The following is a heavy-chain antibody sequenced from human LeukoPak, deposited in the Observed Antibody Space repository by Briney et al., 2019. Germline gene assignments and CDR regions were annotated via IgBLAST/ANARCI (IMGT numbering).Heavy chain of an antibody. Sequence: PSETLSLTCTVSGDSVSSGSYYWSWIRQPPGKGLEWIGHIYYSGSTNYNPSLKSRVTMSVGTSKNQFSLKLNSVTAADTAMYYCARRKSGRGAHFDYWGQGTLVTVSS. CDR3: ARRKSGRGAHFDY. CDR1: GDSVSSGSYY. CDR2: IYYSGST. D-gene: IGHD3-10*01. V-gene: IGHV4-61*01. J-gene: IGHJ4*02.